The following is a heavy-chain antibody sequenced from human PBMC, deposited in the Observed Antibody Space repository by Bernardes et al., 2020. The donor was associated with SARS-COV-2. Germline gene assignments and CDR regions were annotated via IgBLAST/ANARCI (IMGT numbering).Heavy chain of an antibody. CDR2: TSYDGSNK. CDR3: ARDVGPHWDSWSGSLEGFDP. D-gene: IGHD3-3*01. Sequence: GGSLRLSCAASGFSFSNYAMHWVRQAPGKGLEWVAVTSYDGSNKYYADSVMGRFSVSRDRSKNTLYLQMNSLRTEDTAVYYCARDVGPHWDSWSGSLEGFDPWGQGTLVTVSS. CDR1: GFSFSNYA. J-gene: IGHJ5*02. V-gene: IGHV3-30*01.